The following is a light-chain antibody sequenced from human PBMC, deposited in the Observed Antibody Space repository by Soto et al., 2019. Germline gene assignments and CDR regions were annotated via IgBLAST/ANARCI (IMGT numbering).Light chain of an antibody. CDR1: SSDVGGYKY. J-gene: IGLJ2*01. CDR3: SSYTSSSTLAV. CDR2: EVS. Sequence: QSVLTQPPSASGSPGQSVTISCTGTSSDVGGYKYVSWYQQHPGKAPKLMIYEVSNRPSGVSNRFSGSKSGNTASLTISGLQAEDEADYYCSSYTSSSTLAVFGGGTKLTVL. V-gene: IGLV2-14*01.